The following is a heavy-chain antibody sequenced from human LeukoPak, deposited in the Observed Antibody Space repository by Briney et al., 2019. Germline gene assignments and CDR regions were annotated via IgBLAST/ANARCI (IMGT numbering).Heavy chain of an antibody. V-gene: IGHV3-21*01. CDR2: ISSSSSYI. D-gene: IGHD3-9*01. J-gene: IGHJ4*02. CDR3: ARDRYDILTGYVNCDY. Sequence: PGGSLRLSCAASGFTFSSYSMNWVRQAPGKGLEWVSSISSSSSYIYYADSVKGRFTISRDNAKNSLYLQMNSLRAEDTAVYYCARDRYDILTGYVNCDYWGQGTLVTVSS. CDR1: GFTFSSYS.